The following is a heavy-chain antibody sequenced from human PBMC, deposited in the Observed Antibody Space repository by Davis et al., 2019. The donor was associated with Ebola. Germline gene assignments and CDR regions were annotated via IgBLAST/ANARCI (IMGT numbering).Heavy chain of an antibody. D-gene: IGHD3-10*01. J-gene: IGHJ4*02. Sequence: AASVKVSCKASGGTFSSYAISWVRQAPGQGLEWMGGIIPIFGTANYAQKLQGRVTMTTDTSTSTAYMELRSLRSDDTAVYYCARNYYGSGSYYNFDYWGQGTLVTVSS. CDR1: GGTFSSYA. V-gene: IGHV1-69*05. CDR3: ARNYYGSGSYYNFDY. CDR2: IIPIFGTA.